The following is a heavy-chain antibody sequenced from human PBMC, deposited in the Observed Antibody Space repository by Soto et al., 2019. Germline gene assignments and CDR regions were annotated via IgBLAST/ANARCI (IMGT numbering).Heavy chain of an antibody. CDR1: GYTFTSYY. Sequence: QVQLVQSGAEVKKPGASVKVSCKASGYTFTSYYMHWVRQAPGQGLEWMGTINPSGGSTTYAQKFQGRITMTSDTSTSTVYMELSSLRSEDTAVYYCARGLGYCSGGSCSWGQGTVVTVSS. CDR2: INPSGGST. J-gene: IGHJ5*02. CDR3: ARGLGYCSGGSCS. D-gene: IGHD2-15*01. V-gene: IGHV1-46*03.